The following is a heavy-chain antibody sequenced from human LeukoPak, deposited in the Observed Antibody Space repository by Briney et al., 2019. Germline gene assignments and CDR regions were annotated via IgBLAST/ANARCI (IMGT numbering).Heavy chain of an antibody. D-gene: IGHD6-6*01. Sequence: GGSLRLSCAASGFTISSYEMNWVRQAPGRGLEWVSSISSSGRTIYYADSVKGRFTISRDNANNSLYLQMNSLRAEDTAFYYCARLYTSSSGKTFDVWGQGTMVTVSS. CDR2: ISSSGRTI. CDR3: ARLYTSSSGKTFDV. CDR1: GFTISSYE. V-gene: IGHV3-48*03. J-gene: IGHJ3*01.